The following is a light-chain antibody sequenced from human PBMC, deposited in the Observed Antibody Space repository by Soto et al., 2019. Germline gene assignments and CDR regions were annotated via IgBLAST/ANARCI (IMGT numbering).Light chain of an antibody. CDR3: QHYASSPPGFT. V-gene: IGKV3-20*01. CDR2: GAS. CDR1: QRVSSTY. Sequence: EIVLTQSPGTLSLFPGERATLSCRASQRVSSTYFAWYRQKPGQPPRLLIYGASKRATGVPDRVSGSGSGTVFPLTINRLEPEDFAVDYCQHYASSPPGFTFGPGTTVEIK. J-gene: IGKJ3*01.